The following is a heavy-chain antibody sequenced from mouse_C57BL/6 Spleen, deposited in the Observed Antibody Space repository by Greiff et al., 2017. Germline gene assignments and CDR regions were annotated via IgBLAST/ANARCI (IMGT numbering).Heavy chain of an antibody. CDR3: AREHYGSSPYWYFDV. Sequence: VQLQQSGPELVKPGASVKISCKASGYTFTDYYMNWVKQSHGKSLEWIGDINPNNGGTSYNQKFKGKATLTVDKSSSTAYMELRSLTSEDSAVYYCAREHYGSSPYWYFDVWGTGTTVTVSS. CDR1: GYTFTDYY. CDR2: INPNNGGT. V-gene: IGHV1-26*01. J-gene: IGHJ1*03. D-gene: IGHD1-1*01.